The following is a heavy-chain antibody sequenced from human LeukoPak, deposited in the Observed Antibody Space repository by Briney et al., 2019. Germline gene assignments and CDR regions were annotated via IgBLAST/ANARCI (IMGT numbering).Heavy chain of an antibody. Sequence: GRSLRLSCVASGFTFSSYAMHWVRQAPGKELEWVAVISYDGSNKYYADSVKGRFTISRDNSKNTLYLQMNSLRAEDTAVYYCARGFDYWGQGTLVTVSS. J-gene: IGHJ4*02. CDR1: GFTFSSYA. V-gene: IGHV3-30*04. CDR2: ISYDGSNK. CDR3: ARGFDY.